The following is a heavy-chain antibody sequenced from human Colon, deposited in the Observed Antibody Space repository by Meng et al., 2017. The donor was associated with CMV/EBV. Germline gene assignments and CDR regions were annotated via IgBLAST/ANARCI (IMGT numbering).Heavy chain of an antibody. CDR3: ARGCSSTSCLYYYYYGMDV. CDR2: ICYDGSNK. D-gene: IGHD2-2*01. CDR1: AFTFRSYG. J-gene: IGHJ6*02. Sequence: GGSLRLSCAASAFTFRSYGMHWVRQAPGKGLEWVALICYDGSNKSYADSVKGRFTISRDNSKNTLYLQMNSLRAEDKAVYDCARGCSSTSCLYYYYYGMDVWGQGTTVTVSS. V-gene: IGHV3-33*01.